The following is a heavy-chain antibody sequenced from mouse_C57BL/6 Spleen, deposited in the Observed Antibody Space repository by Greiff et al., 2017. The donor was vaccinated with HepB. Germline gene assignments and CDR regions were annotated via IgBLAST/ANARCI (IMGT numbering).Heavy chain of an antibody. D-gene: IGHD1-1*01. CDR1: GYTFTDYY. CDR2: INPNNGGT. CDR3: TTGILRDGFAY. J-gene: IGHJ3*01. Sequence: EVQLQQSGPELVKPGASVKISCKASGYTFTDYYMNWVKQSHGKSLEWIGDINPNNGGTSYNQKFKGKATLTVDKSSSTAYMELRSLTSEDTAVYYCTTGILRDGFAYWGQGTLVTVSA. V-gene: IGHV1-26*01.